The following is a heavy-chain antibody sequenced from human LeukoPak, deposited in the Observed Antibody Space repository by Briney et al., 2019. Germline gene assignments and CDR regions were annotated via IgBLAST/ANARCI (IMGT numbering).Heavy chain of an antibody. CDR1: GFTFSSYW. CDR3: ARDRPQNIFGVVHSSLDAFDI. V-gene: IGHV3-74*01. D-gene: IGHD3-3*01. Sequence: GGSLRLSCAASGFTFSSYWMHWVRQAPGKGLVWVSRINSDGSSTSYADSVKGRFTISRDNAKNTLYLQMNSLRAEDTAVYYCARDRPQNIFGVVHSSLDAFDIWGQGTMVTVSS. CDR2: INSDGSST. J-gene: IGHJ3*02.